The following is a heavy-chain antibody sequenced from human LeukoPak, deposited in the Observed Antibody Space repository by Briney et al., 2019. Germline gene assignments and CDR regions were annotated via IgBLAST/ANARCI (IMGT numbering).Heavy chain of an antibody. Sequence: PGRSLRLSCAASGFTFTDYGMHWVRQAPGKGLEWVGRIKSQANGGTTEYAAPVKGRFNILRDDSKTTLYLEMHSLKTEDTAVYYCTALGYPQNFGDWGQGSQVTVSS. V-gene: IGHV3-15*07. CDR1: GFTFTDYG. CDR2: IKSQANGGTT. CDR3: TALGYPQNFGD. J-gene: IGHJ4*02. D-gene: IGHD2-15*01.